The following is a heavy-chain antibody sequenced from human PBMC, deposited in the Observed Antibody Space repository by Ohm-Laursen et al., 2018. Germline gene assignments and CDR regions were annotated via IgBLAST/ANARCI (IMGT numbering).Heavy chain of an antibody. CDR3: ARGLWWFDP. CDR1: GGSISSSSYY. CDR2: IYYSGST. V-gene: IGHV4-39*07. J-gene: IGHJ5*02. Sequence: TLSLTCTVSGGSISSSSYYWGWVRQPPGKGLEWIGSIYYSGSTRYNPSLKSRVTISVDTSKNQFSLKLSSVTAADTALYYCARGLWWFDPWGQGTLVTVSS.